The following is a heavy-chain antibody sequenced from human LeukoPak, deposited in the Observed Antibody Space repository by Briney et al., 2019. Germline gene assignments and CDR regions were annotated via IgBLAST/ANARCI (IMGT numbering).Heavy chain of an antibody. V-gene: IGHV3-53*01. J-gene: IGHJ5*02. Sequence: AGGSLRLSCAASGFTVSSNYMSWVRQAPGKGLEWVSVIYSGGSTYYADSVKGRFTISRDNSKNMLYLQMNSLRAEDTAVYYCARDRSSSWYGNWFDPWGQGTLVTVSS. CDR2: IYSGGST. CDR3: ARDRSSSWYGNWFDP. CDR1: GFTVSSNY. D-gene: IGHD6-13*01.